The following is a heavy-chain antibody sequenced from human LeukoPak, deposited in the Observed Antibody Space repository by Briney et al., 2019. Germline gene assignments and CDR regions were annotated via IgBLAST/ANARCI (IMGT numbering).Heavy chain of an antibody. CDR2: IHYSGNT. CDR3: ARENPSGYYNRPIDY. Sequence: SETLSLTCTVSGGSTSSSNYYWGWIRQPPGKGLEWIGGIHYSGNTYYNPSLKSRVTISIDTSKNQFSLRPSSVTAADTAVYYCARENPSGYYNRPIDYWGQGTLVTVSS. CDR1: GGSTSSSNYY. V-gene: IGHV4-39*02. D-gene: IGHD3-22*01. J-gene: IGHJ4*02.